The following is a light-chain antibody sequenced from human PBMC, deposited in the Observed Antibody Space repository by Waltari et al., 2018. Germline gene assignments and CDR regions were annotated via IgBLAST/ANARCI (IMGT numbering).Light chain of an antibody. V-gene: IGLV1-40*01. Sequence: CTGSSSNIGAGYAVHWYQQLPGTAPKLLIYGNNNRPSGVPDRFSGSKSGTSASLAITGLQAEDEADYYCQSYGSDWVFGGGTKLTVL. CDR2: GNN. CDR1: SSNIGAGYA. J-gene: IGLJ3*02. CDR3: QSYGSDWV.